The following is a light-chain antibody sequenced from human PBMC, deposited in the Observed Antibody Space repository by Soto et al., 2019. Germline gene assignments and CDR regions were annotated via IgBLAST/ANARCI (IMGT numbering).Light chain of an antibody. J-gene: IGKJ1*01. CDR2: DAS. CDR3: QQDHNWPPKT. Sequence: EIVMTQSPATLSVSPGEIATLSCRASQNVGSDLAWLQQKPGQAPRLLIYDASTRATGIPARFRCSGSGTEFTLTISGLQSEDFAVYYCQQDHNWPPKTFGQGTKVDIK. V-gene: IGKV3D-15*01. CDR1: QNVGSD.